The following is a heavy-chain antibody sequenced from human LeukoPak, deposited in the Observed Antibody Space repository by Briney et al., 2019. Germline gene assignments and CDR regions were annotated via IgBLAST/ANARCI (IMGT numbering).Heavy chain of an antibody. J-gene: IGHJ5*02. V-gene: IGHV4-34*01. D-gene: IGHD6-19*01. Sequence: SETLSLTCAVYGVSLSGYYWSWIRQPPGKWLEWIGEINHGGSTNYNPSLKSRVTISVDTSKNQFSLKLTSVTAADTAVYYCARGMAVAGRGYWFDPWGQGTLVTVSS. CDR3: ARGMAVAGRGYWFDP. CDR1: GVSLSGYY. CDR2: INHGGST.